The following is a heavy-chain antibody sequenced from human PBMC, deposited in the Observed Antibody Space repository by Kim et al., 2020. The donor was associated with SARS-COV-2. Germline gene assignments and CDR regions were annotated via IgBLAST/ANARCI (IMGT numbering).Heavy chain of an antibody. V-gene: IGHV3-7*03. D-gene: IGHD6-6*01. CDR3: ARDLGIAARLYAFDI. Sequence: DSVKGRFTISRDSAKNSLYLQMNSLRAEDTAVYYCARDLGIAARLYAFDIWGQGTMVTVSS. J-gene: IGHJ3*02.